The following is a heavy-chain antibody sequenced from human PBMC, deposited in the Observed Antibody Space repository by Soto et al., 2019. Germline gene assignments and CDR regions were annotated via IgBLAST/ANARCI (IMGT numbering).Heavy chain of an antibody. V-gene: IGHV3-30*03. CDR3: SRGYCSGGHWCYLDY. D-gene: IGHD2-15*01. J-gene: IGHJ4*02. CDR2: ISYDGTNK. CDR1: GTTFSSYG. Sequence: QVQLVESGGGVVQPGRSLRLSCAASGTTFSSYGMHWVRQAPGKGLEWVAAISYDGTNKYYADSVQGRFTISRDNSKNTLYLQMNSLKPDDTVVFYCSRGYCSGGHWCYLDYGGQGTLVPVSP.